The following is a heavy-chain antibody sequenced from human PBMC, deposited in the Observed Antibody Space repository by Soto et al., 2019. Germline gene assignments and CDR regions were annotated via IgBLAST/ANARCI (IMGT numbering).Heavy chain of an antibody. D-gene: IGHD3-10*01. CDR3: ATPPELWFGESYYCY. CDR2: FDPEDGET. CDR1: GYTLTELS. V-gene: IGHV1-24*01. Sequence: GASVKVSCKVSGYTLTELSIHWVRQAPGKGLEWMGGFDPEDGETIYAQKFQGRVTMTEDTSTDTAYMELSSLRSEDTAVYYCATPPELWFGESYYCYWGQGTLVTVSS. J-gene: IGHJ4*02.